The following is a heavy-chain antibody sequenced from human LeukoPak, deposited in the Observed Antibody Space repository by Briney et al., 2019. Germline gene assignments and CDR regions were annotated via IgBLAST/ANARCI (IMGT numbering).Heavy chain of an antibody. CDR3: ARDGGSSGYYPY. CDR2: IYYSGCT. Sequence: PSQTLSLTCAVSGGSISSGGYYWSCIRQHPGKGLEWIGYIYYSGCTYYNPFLKSRVTISVDTYKNQFSLKLRSVTAADTAVYYCARDGGSSGYYPYWGQGTLVTVSS. V-gene: IGHV4-31*11. J-gene: IGHJ4*02. CDR1: GGSISSGGYY. D-gene: IGHD3-22*01.